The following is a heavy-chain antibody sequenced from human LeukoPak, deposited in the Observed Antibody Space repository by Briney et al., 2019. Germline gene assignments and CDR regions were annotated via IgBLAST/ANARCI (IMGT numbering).Heavy chain of an antibody. Sequence: GGSLRLSCAASGFTFSIYSMNWVRQAPGKGLECVSSISSSSSYIYYADSVKGRFTISRDNAKNSLYLQMNSLRAEDTAVYYCAREHCSGGSCYADAFDIWGQGTMVTVSS. V-gene: IGHV3-21*01. J-gene: IGHJ3*02. D-gene: IGHD2-15*01. CDR1: GFTFSIYS. CDR3: AREHCSGGSCYADAFDI. CDR2: ISSSSSYI.